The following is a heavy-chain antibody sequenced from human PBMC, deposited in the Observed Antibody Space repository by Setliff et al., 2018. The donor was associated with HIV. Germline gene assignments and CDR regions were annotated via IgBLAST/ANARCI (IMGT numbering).Heavy chain of an antibody. D-gene: IGHD1-26*01. CDR1: GGSISSYY. V-gene: IGHV4-59*08. CDR3: ARRSGSYHYYFDF. CDR2: IYYSGST. Sequence: SETLSLTCTVSGGSISSYYWNWIRQPPGKGLEWIGYIYYSGSTNYNPSLKSRVTLSIDTSKNQFSLKLSSVTAADTAVYYCARRSGSYHYYFDFWGQGTLVTVTS. J-gene: IGHJ4*02.